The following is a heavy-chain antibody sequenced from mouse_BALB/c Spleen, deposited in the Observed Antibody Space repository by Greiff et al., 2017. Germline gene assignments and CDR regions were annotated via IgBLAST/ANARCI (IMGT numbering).Heavy chain of an antibody. CDR1: GYAFTNYL. CDR3: ARNHYYGYPFDY. V-gene: IGHV1-54*01. J-gene: IGHJ2*01. D-gene: IGHD1-2*01. CDR2: INPGSGGT. Sequence: VQLQQSGAELVRPGTSVKVSCKASGYAFTNYLIEWVKQRPGQGLEWIGVINPGSGGTNYNEKFKGKATLTADKSSSTAYMQLSSLTSDDSAVYFCARNHYYGYPFDYWGQGTTLTVSS.